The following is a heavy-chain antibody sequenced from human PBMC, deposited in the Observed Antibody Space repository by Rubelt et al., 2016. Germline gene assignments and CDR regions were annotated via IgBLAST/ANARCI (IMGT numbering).Heavy chain of an antibody. V-gene: IGHV1-3*01. D-gene: IGHD5-18*01. J-gene: IGHJ2*01. CDR1: GDTFTSYA. Sequence: QVQLVQAGAEVKKPGASGKVACKASGDTFTSYAMHWVRKAPGQRLEWMGWINAGNGNKKYSQKFQGTVTITRDTSASTAYMELSSLRSEDTAVYYCARSKDTAMVTDADWYFDLWGRGTLVTVSS. CDR3: ARSKDTAMVTDADWYFDL. CDR2: INAGNGNK.